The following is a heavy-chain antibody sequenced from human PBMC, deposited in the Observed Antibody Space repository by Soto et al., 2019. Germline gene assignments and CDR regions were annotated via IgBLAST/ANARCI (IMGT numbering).Heavy chain of an antibody. CDR1: GFTFSSYA. CDR2: ISGSGGST. V-gene: IGHV3-23*01. J-gene: IGHJ3*02. D-gene: IGHD3-16*01. CDR3: AKVRRAGLRLGEPPLQAFDI. Sequence: GGSLRLSCAASGFTFSSYAMSWVRQAPGKGLEWVSAISGSGGSTYYADSVKGRFTISRDNSKNTLYLQMNSLRAEDTAVYYCAKVRRAGLRLGEPPLQAFDIWGQGTMVTVSS.